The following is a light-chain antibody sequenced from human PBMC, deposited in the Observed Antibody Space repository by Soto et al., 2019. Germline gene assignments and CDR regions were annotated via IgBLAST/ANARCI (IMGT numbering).Light chain of an antibody. CDR1: QSVAKSY. CDR2: DVS. V-gene: IGKV3-11*01. J-gene: IGKJ4*01. CDR3: HQRSNWPLT. Sequence: ETVLTQSPGTVSSSPGESATLSCWASQSVAKSYLAWFQHKPGQAPRLLMYDVSKRATGIPARFSGSGSGTDFTLTISSLEPEDFAVYYCHQRSNWPLTFGGGTKLEIK.